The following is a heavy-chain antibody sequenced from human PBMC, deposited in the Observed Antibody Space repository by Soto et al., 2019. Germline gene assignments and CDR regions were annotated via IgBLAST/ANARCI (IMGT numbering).Heavy chain of an antibody. V-gene: IGHV1-3*01. J-gene: IGHJ6*02. CDR3: ARSSYGYGFYYYGMDV. D-gene: IGHD5-18*01. Sequence: ASVKVSCKASGYTFPNYAIHWVRQAPGQRLEWMGWINADNGNTKYSQKFQGRVTIIRDTSASTAYMELSSLRSEDTAVYYCARSSYGYGFYYYGMDVWSQGTTVTVSS. CDR2: INADNGNT. CDR1: GYTFPNYA.